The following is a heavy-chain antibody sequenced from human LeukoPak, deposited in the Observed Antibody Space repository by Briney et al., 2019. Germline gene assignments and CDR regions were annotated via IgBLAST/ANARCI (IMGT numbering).Heavy chain of an antibody. D-gene: IGHD3-3*01. Sequence: GASVKVSCKASGGTFSSYAISWVRQAPGQGLEWMGGIIPIFGTANYAQKFQGRVTITADESTSTAYMELSSLRSEDTAVYYCARDRLAPGRWSGYSDYWGQGTLVTVSS. CDR3: ARDRLAPGRWSGYSDY. CDR1: GGTFSSYA. CDR2: IIPIFGTA. V-gene: IGHV1-69*13. J-gene: IGHJ4*02.